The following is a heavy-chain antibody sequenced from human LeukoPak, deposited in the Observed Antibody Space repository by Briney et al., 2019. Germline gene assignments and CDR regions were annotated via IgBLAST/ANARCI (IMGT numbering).Heavy chain of an antibody. CDR1: GGSLSSYY. CDR2: IYYSGST. Sequence: PSETLSLTCTVSGGSLSSYYWSWIRQPPGKGLEWIGYIYYSGSTNYNPSLKSRVTISVGTSKNQFSLKLSSVTAADTAVYYCARDLGAVAGTYGAFDIWGQGTMVTVSS. D-gene: IGHD6-19*01. V-gene: IGHV4-59*01. J-gene: IGHJ3*02. CDR3: ARDLGAVAGTYGAFDI.